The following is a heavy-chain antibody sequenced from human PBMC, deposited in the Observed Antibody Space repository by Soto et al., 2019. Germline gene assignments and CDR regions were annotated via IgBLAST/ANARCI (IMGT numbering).Heavy chain of an antibody. D-gene: IGHD3-10*01. V-gene: IGHV3-23*01. CDR2: ISGSGGST. CDR1: GFTFSSYA. J-gene: IGHJ5*02. Sequence: PGGSLRLSCAASGFTFSSYAMSWVRQAPGKGLEWVSAISGSGGSTYYADSVKGRFTISRGNSKNTPYLQMNSLRAEDTAVYYCAKDHYYGSGSYGSDYNWFDPWGQGTLVTVSS. CDR3: AKDHYYGSGSYGSDYNWFDP.